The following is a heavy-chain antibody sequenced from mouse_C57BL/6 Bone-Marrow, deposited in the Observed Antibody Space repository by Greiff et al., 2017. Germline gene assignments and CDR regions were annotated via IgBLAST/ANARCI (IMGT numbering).Heavy chain of an antibody. D-gene: IGHD2-2*01. CDR2: ISNGGGST. Sequence: EVKLVESGGGLVQPGGSLKLSCAASGFTFSDYYMYWVRQTPEKRLEWVAYISNGGGSTYYPDTVKGRFTISTDNAKNTLDMYRSRLKAEDTARYYCARHGDFYDGYYFAMDYWGQGTSVTVSS. J-gene: IGHJ4*01. V-gene: IGHV5-12*01. CDR1: GFTFSDYY. CDR3: ARHGDFYDGYYFAMDY.